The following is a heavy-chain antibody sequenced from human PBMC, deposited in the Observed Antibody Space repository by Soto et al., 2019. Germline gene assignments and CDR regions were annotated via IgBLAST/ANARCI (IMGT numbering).Heavy chain of an antibody. V-gene: IGHV3-23*01. CDR1: GFTFSSYA. J-gene: IGHJ3*02. Sequence: GGSLRLSCAASGFTFSSYAMSWVRQAPGKGLEWVSAISGSGGSTYYADSVKGRFTISRDNSKNTLYLQMNSLRAEDTAVYYCARVLGSSGWPTNDAFDIWGQGTMVTVSS. CDR2: ISGSGGST. CDR3: ARVLGSSGWPTNDAFDI. D-gene: IGHD6-19*01.